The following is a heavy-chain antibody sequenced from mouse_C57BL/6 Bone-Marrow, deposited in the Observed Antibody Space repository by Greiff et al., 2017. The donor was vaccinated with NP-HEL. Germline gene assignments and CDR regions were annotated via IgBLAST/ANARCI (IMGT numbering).Heavy chain of an antibody. Sequence: VQLQQSGPELVKPGASVKMSCKASGYTFTDYNMHWVKQSHGKSLEWIGYINPNNGGTSYNQKFKGKATLPVNKSSSTAYMELRSLTSEDSAVYYCARSGYDGGDFDYWGQGTTLTVSS. CDR3: ARSGYDGGDFDY. CDR2: INPNNGGT. J-gene: IGHJ2*01. D-gene: IGHD2-2*01. CDR1: GYTFTDYN. V-gene: IGHV1-22*01.